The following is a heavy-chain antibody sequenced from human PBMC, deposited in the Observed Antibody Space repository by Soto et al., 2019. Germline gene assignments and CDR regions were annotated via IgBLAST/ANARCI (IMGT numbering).Heavy chain of an antibody. J-gene: IGHJ5*02. D-gene: IGHD5-12*01. CDR3: ARGPLSGVATIWDCANWFDP. CDR2: INADKGDT. Sequence: QAQLVQSGAEVKKPGASVKVSCKASGYSFTDFAMHWVRLASGQRLEWMGWINADKGDTKYSPKFQGRVTITRDTSATTVYMELGSLRSEDTAVYYCARGPLSGVATIWDCANWFDPWGQGSLVTVST. V-gene: IGHV1-3*01. CDR1: GYSFTDFA.